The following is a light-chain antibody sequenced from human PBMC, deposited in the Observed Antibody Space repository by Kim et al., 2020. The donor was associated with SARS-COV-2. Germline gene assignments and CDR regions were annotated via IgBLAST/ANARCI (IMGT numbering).Light chain of an antibody. Sequence: NFMLTQPHSVSGSPGETISVSCTRTSGNIASNYVQWYQQRPGSAPTTVIYEDSRRPSGVPDRVSASIDTSSNSASLTLSGLTTEDEADYYCQSYDSANHVIFGGGTQLTV. CDR3: QSYDSANHVI. CDR1: SGNIASNY. V-gene: IGLV6-57*04. J-gene: IGLJ2*01. CDR2: EDS.